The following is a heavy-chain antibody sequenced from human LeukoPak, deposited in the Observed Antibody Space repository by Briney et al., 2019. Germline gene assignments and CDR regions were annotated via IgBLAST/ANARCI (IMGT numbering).Heavy chain of an antibody. V-gene: IGHV3-23*01. CDR1: GFTFSSYA. D-gene: IGHD3-9*01. J-gene: IGHJ4*02. CDR3: AKDLDDILTGSRRGDDC. Sequence: GGSLRLSCAASGFTFSSYAMSWVRQAPGKGLEWVSAISGSGGSTYYADSVKGRFTISRDNSKNTLYLQMNSLRAEDTAVYYCAKDLDDILTGSRRGDDCWGQGTLVTVSS. CDR2: ISGSGGST.